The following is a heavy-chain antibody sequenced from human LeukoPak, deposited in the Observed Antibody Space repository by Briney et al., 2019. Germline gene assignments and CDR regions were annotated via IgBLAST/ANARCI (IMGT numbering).Heavy chain of an antibody. CDR1: GGSLSSSNYY. CDR2: IYYSGST. V-gene: IGHV4-39*07. D-gene: IGHD6-13*01. CDR3: ARLFSSRSYEFDS. J-gene: IGHJ4*02. Sequence: SETLSLTCAVSGGSLSSSNYYWACIRQPPGEGLEWIGTIYYSGSTYYNPSLKTQVTIPVHTSKNQFSLNLNSVTAEDTAVYYCARLFSSRSYEFDSWSQGTLVTVSS.